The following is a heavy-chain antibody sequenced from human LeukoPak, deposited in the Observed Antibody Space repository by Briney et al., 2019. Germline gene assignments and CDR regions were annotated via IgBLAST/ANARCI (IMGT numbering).Heavy chain of an antibody. D-gene: IGHD3-3*01. CDR1: GYTFTSYD. CDR3: ARAAYYDFWSGYYLYYYYMDV. J-gene: IGHJ6*03. Sequence: ASVKVSCKASGYTFTSYDINWVRQATGQGLEWMGGMNPNSGNTGYAQKFQGRATMTRNTSISTAYMELSSLRSEDTAVYYCARAAYYDFWSGYYLYYYYMDVWGKGTTVTVSS. CDR2: MNPNSGNT. V-gene: IGHV1-8*01.